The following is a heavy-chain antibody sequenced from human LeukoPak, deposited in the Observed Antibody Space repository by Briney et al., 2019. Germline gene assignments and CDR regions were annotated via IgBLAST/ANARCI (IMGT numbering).Heavy chain of an antibody. CDR2: ISYDGSNK. CDR1: GLTFSSYA. J-gene: IGHJ6*03. CDR3: AKTAGLRYYDFWSGYLSYYMDV. V-gene: IGHV3-30*04. Sequence: PGGSLRLSCAASGLTFSSYAMHWVRQAPGKGLEWVAVISYDGSNKYYADSVKGRFTISRDNSKNTLYLQMNSLRAEDTAVYYCAKTAGLRYYDFWSGYLSYYMDVWGKGTTVTVSS. D-gene: IGHD3-3*01.